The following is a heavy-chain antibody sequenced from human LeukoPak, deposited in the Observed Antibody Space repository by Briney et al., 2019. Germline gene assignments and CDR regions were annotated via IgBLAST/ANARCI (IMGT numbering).Heavy chain of an antibody. J-gene: IGHJ4*02. D-gene: IGHD1-26*01. Sequence: GGSLRLSXAASGFTFSSYSMNWVRQAPGKGLEWVSGISGSGSSAYYPDSVKGRFTISRDNAKNSLYLQMNSLRAEDTAVYYCARGGPLDYWGQGTLVTVSS. CDR1: GFTFSSYS. CDR2: ISGSGSSA. V-gene: IGHV3-21*01. CDR3: ARGGPLDY.